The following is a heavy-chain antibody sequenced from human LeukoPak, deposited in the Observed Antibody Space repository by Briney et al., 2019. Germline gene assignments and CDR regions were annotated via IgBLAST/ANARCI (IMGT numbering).Heavy chain of an antibody. CDR2: ISGSSIHT. J-gene: IGHJ4*02. Sequence: GSLRLSCATSGFRLRDYTMNWVRQSPGKGLEWVSSISGSSIHTYYADSVRGRFTTSRDNAKNSVYLQMDSLRAEDTAVYYCATDVGTNYYYLDQWGQGTLVTVSS. D-gene: IGHD3-22*01. V-gene: IGHV3-21*01. CDR1: GFRLRDYT. CDR3: ATDVGTNYYYLDQ.